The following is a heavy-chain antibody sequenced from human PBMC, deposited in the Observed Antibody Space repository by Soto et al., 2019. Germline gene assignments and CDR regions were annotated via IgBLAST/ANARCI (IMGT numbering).Heavy chain of an antibody. D-gene: IGHD6-13*01. V-gene: IGHV3-30-3*01. CDR2: ISYDGSNK. J-gene: IGHJ6*02. CDR3: ARDRSSSWYDTYYYYGMDV. Sequence: GGSLRLSCAASGFTFSSYAMHWVRQAPGKGLEWVAVISYDGSNKYYADSVKGRFTISRDNSKNTLYLQMSSLRAEDTAVYYCARDRSSSWYDTYYYYGMDVWGQGTTVTVSS. CDR1: GFTFSSYA.